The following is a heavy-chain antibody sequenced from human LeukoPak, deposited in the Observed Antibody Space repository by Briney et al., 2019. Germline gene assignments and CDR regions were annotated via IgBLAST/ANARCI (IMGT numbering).Heavy chain of an antibody. CDR3: ATGRGEMRYNFDY. Sequence: GGSLRLSYAVSGFTFRSYAMSCVRQAPGKGLEWVSAISGSGGSTYYADSVKGRFTISRDNSKDTLYLQMNSLRAEDTAVYYCATGRGEMRYNFDYWGEGTLVTVSS. D-gene: IGHD1-1*01. CDR1: GFTFRSYA. CDR2: ISGSGGST. J-gene: IGHJ4*02. V-gene: IGHV3-23*01.